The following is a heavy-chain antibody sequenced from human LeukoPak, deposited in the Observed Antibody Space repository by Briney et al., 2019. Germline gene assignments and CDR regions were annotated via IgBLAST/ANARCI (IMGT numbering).Heavy chain of an antibody. CDR2: IIPVLGVS. CDR3: ARGSGSHGRDWFDP. J-gene: IGHJ5*02. CDR1: GYTFTSYV. V-gene: IGHV1-69*04. D-gene: IGHD1-26*01. Sequence: SVKVSCKASGYTFTSYVITWVRQAPGQGLEWMGRIIPVLGVSNFAQKFEGRVTITADKSTNTAHMELRRLESGDTAVYYCARGSGSHGRDWFDPWGQATLVTVSS.